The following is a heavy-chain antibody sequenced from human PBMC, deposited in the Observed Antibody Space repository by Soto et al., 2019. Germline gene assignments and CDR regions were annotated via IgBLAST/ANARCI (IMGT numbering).Heavy chain of an antibody. CDR1: GGSFSGYY. D-gene: IGHD3-10*01. J-gene: IGHJ2*01. CDR3: ARGRGDGYNQNWYFDL. CDR2: INNGGSS. V-gene: IGHV4-34*01. Sequence: QVHLQQWGAGLLKPSETLSLTCAAYGGSFSGYYWSWIRQPPGKGLEWIGEINNGGSSNYNPSLKSRGSMSVGTSNNQFSLKLTSVTAADTAVYYCARGRGDGYNQNWYFDLWGRGTLVTVSS.